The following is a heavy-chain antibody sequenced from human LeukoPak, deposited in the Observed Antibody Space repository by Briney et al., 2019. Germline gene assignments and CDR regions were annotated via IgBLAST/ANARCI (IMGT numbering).Heavy chain of an antibody. V-gene: IGHV3-74*01. D-gene: IGHD2-2*01. Sequence: GGSLRLSCAASGFTFSSYWMHWVRQAPGKGLVWVSRINTDGSSTSYADSVKGRFTISRDNSKNTLYLQMNSLRAEDTAVYYCAKVDVIVVVPANDYWGQGTLVTVSS. J-gene: IGHJ4*02. CDR1: GFTFSSYW. CDR3: AKVDVIVVVPANDY. CDR2: INTDGSST.